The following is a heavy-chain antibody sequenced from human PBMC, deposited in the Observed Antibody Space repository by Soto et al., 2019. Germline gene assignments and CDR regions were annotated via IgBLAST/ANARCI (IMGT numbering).Heavy chain of an antibody. V-gene: IGHV1-46*01. CDR2: INPKGGDT. D-gene: IGHD2-21*01. J-gene: IGHJ5*02. CDR1: GYSFTTYY. Sequence: QVQLVQSGAEVKTPGASVEFSCKTSGYSFTTYYIHWVRQAPGQGLEWMGIINPKGGDTRYAQKFQGRVTMTRDTSTSTVYMDLRSLTFEDTAVYYCAKCDVLMTTSGGWCNWFDPWGQGTLVIVSS. CDR3: AKCDVLMTTSGGWCNWFDP.